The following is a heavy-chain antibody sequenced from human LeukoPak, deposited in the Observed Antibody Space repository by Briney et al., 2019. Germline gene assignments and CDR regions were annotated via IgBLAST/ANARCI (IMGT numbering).Heavy chain of an antibody. J-gene: IGHJ4*02. V-gene: IGHV1-3*01. CDR2: INAGSGDT. CDR1: GYTFTSYA. D-gene: IGHD3-10*01. CDR3: ARDGVWFGEPDFDY. Sequence: ASVKVSCKASGYTFTSYAIHWVRQAPGQRLEWMGWINAGSGDTKYSQKFQGRVTITRDTSASTAYMEVSSLRSEDTAVYYCARDGVWFGEPDFDYWGQGTLVTVSS.